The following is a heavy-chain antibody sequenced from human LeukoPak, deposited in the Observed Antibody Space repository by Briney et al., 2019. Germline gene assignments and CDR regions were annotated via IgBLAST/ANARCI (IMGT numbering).Heavy chain of an antibody. V-gene: IGHV1-24*01. D-gene: IGHD3-16*02. J-gene: IGHJ4*02. CDR1: GYTFTGYY. CDR3: VNLPNTFGGVIVDY. CDR2: FDTEDGET. Sequence: GASVKVSCKASGYTFTGYYMHWVRQAPGKGLEWMGSFDTEDGETIYAQKFQGRVTMTEDTSTDTAYMELSSLRSEDTAVYYCVNLPNTFGGVIVDYWGQGTLVTVSS.